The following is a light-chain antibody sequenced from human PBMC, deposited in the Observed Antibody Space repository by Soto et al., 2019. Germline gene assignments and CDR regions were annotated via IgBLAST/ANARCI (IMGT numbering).Light chain of an antibody. J-gene: IGKJ1*01. V-gene: IGKV3-15*01. CDR2: GAS. CDR1: QSVSSI. Sequence: IVMTPSPAPLSAFTVERATLSCRASQSVSSILAWYQQKPGQAPRLLIYGASTRATGIPARFSGNGSGTEFTLSISSLQSEYFAVYYYQQYKNWPTFGQGTKVDIK. CDR3: QQYKNWPT.